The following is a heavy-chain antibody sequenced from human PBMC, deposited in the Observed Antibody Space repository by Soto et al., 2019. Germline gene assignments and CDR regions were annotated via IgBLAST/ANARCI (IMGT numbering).Heavy chain of an antibody. V-gene: IGHV3-30-3*01. CDR3: ARPLWRDDYNWGYFDL. CDR1: GFTFSSYA. D-gene: IGHD4-4*01. J-gene: IGHJ2*01. CDR2: ISYDGSNK. Sequence: QVQLVESGGGVVQPGRSLRLSCAASGFTFSSYAMHWVRHARGKGLEWVAVISYDGSNKYYADSVKGRFTISRDNSKNKLYLQMNSRRAEDTAVYYCARPLWRDDYNWGYFDLWGRGTLVTVSS.